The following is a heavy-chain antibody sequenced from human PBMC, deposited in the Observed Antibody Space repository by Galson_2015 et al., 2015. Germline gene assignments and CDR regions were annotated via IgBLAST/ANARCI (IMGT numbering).Heavy chain of an antibody. CDR3: AREVLGGSNRGRVGWFDP. CDR2: IWYDGSNK. Sequence: SLRLSCAASGFTFSSYGMHWVRQAPGKGLEWVAVIWYDGSNKYYADSVKGRFTISRDNSKNTLYLQMNSLRAEDTAVYYCAREVLGGSNRGRVGWFDPWGQGTLVTVSS. CDR1: GFTFSSYG. D-gene: IGHD7-27*01. J-gene: IGHJ5*02. V-gene: IGHV3-33*01.